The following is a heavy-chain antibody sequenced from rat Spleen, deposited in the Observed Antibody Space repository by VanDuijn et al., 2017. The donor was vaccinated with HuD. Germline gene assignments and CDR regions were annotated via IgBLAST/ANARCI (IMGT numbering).Heavy chain of an antibody. J-gene: IGHJ3*01. D-gene: IGHD1-6*01. CDR2: ITNTGDST. CDR3: TTFSDYATSPFAY. CDR1: GFTFNYYW. Sequence: EVQLVESGGGLLQPGRSLKLSCITSGFTFNYYWMTWIRQAPGKGLEWVASITNTGDSTYYSDSVKGRFTVSRDNAKSTLYLQMNSLRSEDTATYYCTTFSDYATSPFAYWGRGALVTVSS. V-gene: IGHV5-31*01.